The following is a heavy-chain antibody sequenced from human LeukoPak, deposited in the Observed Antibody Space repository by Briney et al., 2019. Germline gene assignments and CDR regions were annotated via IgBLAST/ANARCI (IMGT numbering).Heavy chain of an antibody. CDR1: GFTCSSYG. Sequence: PGGSLRLSCAASGFTCSSYGMHWVRQAPGKELEWVAVISYDGSNKYYADSVKGRFTISRDNSKNTLYLQMNSLRAEDTAVYYCAKESSVPAAFDIWGQGTMVTVSS. CDR3: AKESSVPAAFDI. V-gene: IGHV3-30*18. J-gene: IGHJ3*02. D-gene: IGHD3-10*01. CDR2: ISYDGSNK.